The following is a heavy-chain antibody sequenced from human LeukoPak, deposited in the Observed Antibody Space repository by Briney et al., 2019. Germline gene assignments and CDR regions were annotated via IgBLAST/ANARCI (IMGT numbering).Heavy chain of an antibody. CDR1: GYPFRNYD. CDR2: INPHSGKT. J-gene: IGHJ5*02. Sequence: ASVKVSCKTSGYPFRNYDINWVRQATGQGLEWMGWINPHSGKTGYAQKFQGRVTMTRDMSTSTDYMELSSLRSEDTAIYYCARDNSVGDNAWWFDPWGQGTLVTVSS. CDR3: ARDNSVGDNAWWFDP. V-gene: IGHV1-8*01. D-gene: IGHD1-26*01.